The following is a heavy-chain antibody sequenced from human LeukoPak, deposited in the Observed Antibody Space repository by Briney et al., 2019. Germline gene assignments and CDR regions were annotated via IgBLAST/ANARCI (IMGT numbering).Heavy chain of an antibody. CDR2: NNSDGSST. J-gene: IGHJ4*02. V-gene: IGHV3-74*01. CDR1: GFTFSSYW. CDR3: ARVLVRGVIDDY. D-gene: IGHD3-10*01. Sequence: PGGSLRLSCAASGFTFSSYWMHWVRQAPGKGLVWVSRNNSDGSSTSYADSVKGRFAISRDNAKNTLYLQMNSLRAEDTAVYYCARVLVRGVIDDYWGQGTLVTVSS.